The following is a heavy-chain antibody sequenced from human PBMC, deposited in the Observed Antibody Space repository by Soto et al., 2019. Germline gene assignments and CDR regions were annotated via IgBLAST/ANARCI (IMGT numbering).Heavy chain of an antibody. CDR2: IITYNGNT. J-gene: IGHJ4*02. V-gene: IGHV1-18*01. D-gene: IGHD4-17*01. Sequence: QVQLVQSGAEVKKPGASVKVSCKASGYTFSSYAISWVRQAPGQGLEWMGWIITYNGNTNYAQKPQGRVTMTPDTATTTAKMSLRSPRADDTAVYYCARTGAPVDYWGQGTLVTVSS. CDR3: ARTGAPVDY. CDR1: GYTFSSYA.